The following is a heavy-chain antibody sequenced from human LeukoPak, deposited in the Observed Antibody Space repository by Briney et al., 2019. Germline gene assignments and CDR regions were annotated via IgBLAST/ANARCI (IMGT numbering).Heavy chain of an antibody. J-gene: IGHJ4*02. V-gene: IGHV3-23*01. CDR3: AKGDSSWHFTD. Sequence: PGGSLRLSCAASGFTFSSYAMTWVRQAPGKGLEWVSVISESGGNTFYADSVKGRFTISRDNSINTLYMQMNSLRAEDTAVYYCAKGDSSWHFTDWGQGTLVSVSS. CDR2: ISESGGNT. D-gene: IGHD6-13*01. CDR1: GFTFSSYA.